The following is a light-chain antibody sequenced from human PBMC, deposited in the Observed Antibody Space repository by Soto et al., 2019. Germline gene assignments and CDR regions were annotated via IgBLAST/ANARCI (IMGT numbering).Light chain of an antibody. Sequence: EIVLTQSPGTLSLAPGERATLSCRASQSISNSYLAWYRQKPGQAPRLLIYGASSRATGIPDRFSGSGSVTDFTLTISRLEPEDFAVYFCQQYGSSPRTFGQGTKVDIK. CDR2: GAS. CDR3: QQYGSSPRT. V-gene: IGKV3-20*01. CDR1: QSISNSY. J-gene: IGKJ1*01.